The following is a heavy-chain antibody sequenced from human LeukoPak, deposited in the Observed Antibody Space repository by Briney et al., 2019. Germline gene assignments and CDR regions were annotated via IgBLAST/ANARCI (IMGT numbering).Heavy chain of an antibody. Sequence: LETLSLTCTVSAHSISSGYYWGWIRQPPGKGLEWIGSIYHSGSTYYNPSLKSRVTISVDTSKNQFSLKLSSVTAADTAVYYCAGQVNYYYYMDVWGKGTTVTVSS. J-gene: IGHJ6*03. CDR2: IYHSGST. CDR1: AHSISSGYY. CDR3: AGQVNYYYYMDV. V-gene: IGHV4-38-2*02. D-gene: IGHD3-22*01.